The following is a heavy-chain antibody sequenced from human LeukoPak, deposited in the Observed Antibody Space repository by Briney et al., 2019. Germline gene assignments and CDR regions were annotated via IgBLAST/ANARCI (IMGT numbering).Heavy chain of an antibody. CDR1: GFTFDVYG. CDR2: IIWNVGST. Sequence: PGGALRLSCAASGFTFDVYGMSGVRHAPGKGLEWVSGIIWNVGSTGYADSVKGRFTISRDNAKNYLYLQMNSLRAEDTALYYCARAGECHGRGCGDYYFDYWGQGTLVTVSS. V-gene: IGHV3-20*04. D-gene: IGHD3-10*01. CDR3: ARAGECHGRGCGDYYFDY. J-gene: IGHJ4*02.